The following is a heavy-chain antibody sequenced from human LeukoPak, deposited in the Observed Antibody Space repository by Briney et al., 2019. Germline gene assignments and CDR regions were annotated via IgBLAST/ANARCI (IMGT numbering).Heavy chain of an antibody. CDR2: FYPGDSYT. CDR1: GYSFTTYC. CDR3: AIARGMATMRSWFDP. V-gene: IGHV5-51*01. J-gene: IGHJ5*01. Sequence: APRQSPSKAPGYSFTTYCSAWLRQMPGGGLQGMGLFYPGDSYTRYSPSFKGQVTMSADNAISTAYLQLTSLKASDTAMYYCAIARGMATMRSWFDPWGQGTLVTVSS. D-gene: IGHD5-24*01.